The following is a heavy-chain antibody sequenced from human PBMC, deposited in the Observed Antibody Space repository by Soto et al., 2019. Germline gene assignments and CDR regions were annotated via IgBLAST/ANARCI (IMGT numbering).Heavy chain of an antibody. J-gene: IGHJ5*02. Sequence: ASVKVSCKASGGTFSSYAISWVRQAPGQGLEWMGGIIPIFGTANYAQKFQGRVTITADESTSTAYMELSSLRSEDTAIYCCVRDKYSNYVNYFDPWGQGTLVTVSS. CDR1: GGTFSSYA. V-gene: IGHV1-69*13. CDR3: VRDKYSNYVNYFDP. D-gene: IGHD4-4*01. CDR2: IIPIFGTA.